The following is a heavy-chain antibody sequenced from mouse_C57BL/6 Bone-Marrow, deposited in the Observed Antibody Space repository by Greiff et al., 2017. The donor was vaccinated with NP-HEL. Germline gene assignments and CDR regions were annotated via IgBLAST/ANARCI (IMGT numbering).Heavy chain of an antibody. CDR1: GFTFTDYY. D-gene: IGHD4-1*01. Sequence: EVKVEESGGGLVQPGGSLSLSCAASGFTFTDYYMSWVRQPPGKALEWLGFIRNKANGYTTEYSASVKGRFTISRDNSQSILYLQMNALRAEDSATYDCARANWDGFAYWGQGTLVTVSA. CDR3: ARANWDGFAY. CDR2: IRNKANGYTT. J-gene: IGHJ3*01. V-gene: IGHV7-3*01.